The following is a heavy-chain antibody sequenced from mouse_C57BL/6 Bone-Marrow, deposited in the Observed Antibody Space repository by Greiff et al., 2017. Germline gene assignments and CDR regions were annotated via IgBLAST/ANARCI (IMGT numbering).Heavy chain of an antibody. J-gene: IGHJ2*01. Sequence: EVKLMESGPGLVKPSQSLSLTCSVTGYSITSGYYWNWIRQFPGNKLEWMGYISYDGSNNYNPSLKNRISITRDTAKNQFFLKLNSVTTEDTATYDCASLITTVVPFDYWGQGTTLTVSS. CDR3: ASLITTVVPFDY. CDR1: GYSITSGYY. V-gene: IGHV3-6*01. D-gene: IGHD1-1*01. CDR2: ISYDGSN.